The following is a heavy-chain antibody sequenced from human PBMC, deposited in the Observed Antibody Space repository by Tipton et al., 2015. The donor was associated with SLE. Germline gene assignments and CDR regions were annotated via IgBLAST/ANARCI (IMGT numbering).Heavy chain of an antibody. CDR1: RGSFNGYY. J-gene: IGHJ3*01. CDR2: IMPNGRS. CDR3: VRRGDHDTFEV. V-gene: IGHV4-34*12. Sequence: TLSLTCTVHRGSFNGYYWGWIRQPPGRGLEWIGEIMPNGRSNFNPSLKSRVTISEDTSKKQFSLNLSSVSVADTAGYYCVRRGDHDTFEVCGQGTEVTVSS. D-gene: IGHD5-24*01.